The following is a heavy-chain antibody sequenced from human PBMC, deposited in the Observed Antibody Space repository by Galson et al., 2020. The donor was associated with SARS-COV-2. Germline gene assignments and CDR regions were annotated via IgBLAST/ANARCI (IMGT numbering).Heavy chain of an antibody. CDR1: GDSISSTNW. CDR3: AREMTSGAYYFDS. V-gene: IGHV4-4*02. J-gene: IGHJ4*02. D-gene: IGHD3-10*01. CDR2: IYHSGST. Sequence: SATLSLTCAVTGDSISSTNWWSWVRQPPGKGLEWIGEIYHSGSTNYNPSLKSRITMSVDKSKNQFSLKLTSVTAADTAVYYCAREMTSGAYYFDSWGQGTLVTVSS.